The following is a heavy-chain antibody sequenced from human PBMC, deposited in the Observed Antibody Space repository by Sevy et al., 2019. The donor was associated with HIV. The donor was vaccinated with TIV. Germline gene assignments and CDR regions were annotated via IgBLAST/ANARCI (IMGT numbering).Heavy chain of an antibody. J-gene: IGHJ4*02. CDR2: TRNKADGYTP. CDR3: ATHAGIAAAGRVFDY. CDR1: GFTFSDHY. V-gene: IGHV3-72*01. Sequence: GGSLRLSCVASGFTFSDHYMEWVRQAPGKGLEWVGRTRNKADGYTPEYAGSVKGRFTISREESKNSLYVQMNSLKAEDTAVYYCATHAGIAAAGRVFDYWGQGTLVTVSS. D-gene: IGHD6-13*01.